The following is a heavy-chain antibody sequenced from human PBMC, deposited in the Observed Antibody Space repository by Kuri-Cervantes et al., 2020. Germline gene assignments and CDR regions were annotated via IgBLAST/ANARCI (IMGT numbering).Heavy chain of an antibody. CDR2: IYYSGST. CDR3: ARETGWFDP. Sequence: LRLSCTVSGGPISSGGYFWSWLRQHPAKGLEWIGCIYYSGSTYYNPSLKSRLTISIDTSKNQFSLKLSSVTVADTAVYYCARETGWFDPWGQGALVTVSS. CDR1: GGPISSGGYF. V-gene: IGHV4-31*03. D-gene: IGHD1-1*01. J-gene: IGHJ5*02.